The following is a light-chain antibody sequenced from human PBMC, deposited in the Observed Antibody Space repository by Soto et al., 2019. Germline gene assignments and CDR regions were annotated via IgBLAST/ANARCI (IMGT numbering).Light chain of an antibody. CDR1: QSVSSY. CDR3: QQRSNWPGIT. J-gene: IGKJ5*01. Sequence: EIVLTQSPATLSFSPGAIATLSCSASQSVSSYLAWYQQKPGQAPRLLIYDASNRATGIPARFSGSGSGTDFTLTISSLEPEDFAVYYCQQRSNWPGITFGQGTRLEIK. V-gene: IGKV3-11*01. CDR2: DAS.